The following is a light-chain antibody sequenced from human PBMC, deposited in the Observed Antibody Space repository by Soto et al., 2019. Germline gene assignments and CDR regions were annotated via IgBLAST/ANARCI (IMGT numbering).Light chain of an antibody. CDR1: QSVLYSSNNKNY. J-gene: IGKJ4*01. CDR3: QQSYSTLLT. V-gene: IGKV4-1*01. Sequence: DFVMTQSPDSLAVSLGERATINCKSSQSVLYSSNNKNYLAWYQQKPGQPPKLLIYWASTRESGVPDRFSGSGSGTDFTLTISSLQPEDFATYYCQQSYSTLLTFGGGTKVEIK. CDR2: WAS.